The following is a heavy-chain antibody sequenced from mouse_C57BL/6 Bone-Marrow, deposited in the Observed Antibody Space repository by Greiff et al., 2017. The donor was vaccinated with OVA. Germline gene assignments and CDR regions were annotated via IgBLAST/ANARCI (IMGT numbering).Heavy chain of an antibody. Sequence: EVMLVESGGGLVQPKGSLKLSCAASGFSFNTYAMNWVRQAPGKGLEWVARIRSKSNNYATYYADSVKDRFTISRDDSESMLYLQMNNLKTEDTAMYYCVSRVPWYFDVWGTGTTVTVSS. CDR3: VSRVPWYFDV. CDR1: GFSFNTYA. J-gene: IGHJ1*03. CDR2: IRSKSNNYAT. V-gene: IGHV10-1*01.